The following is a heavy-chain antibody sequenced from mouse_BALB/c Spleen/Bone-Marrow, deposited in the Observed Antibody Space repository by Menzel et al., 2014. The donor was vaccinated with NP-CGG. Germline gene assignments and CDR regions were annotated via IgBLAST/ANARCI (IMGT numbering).Heavy chain of an antibody. V-gene: IGHV1S81*02. CDR1: GYTFTSYW. J-gene: IGHJ3*01. CDR3: ARGDSVAWFAY. CDR2: INPSNGRT. D-gene: IGHD3-3*01. Sequence: VQLQQSGAELVKPGASVKLSCKASGYTFTSYWMHWVKQRPGQGLEWIGEINPSNGRTNYNEKFKSKATLTVDKSSSTAYMQLSSLTSEDSAVYYCARGDSVAWFAYWGQGTLVTVSA.